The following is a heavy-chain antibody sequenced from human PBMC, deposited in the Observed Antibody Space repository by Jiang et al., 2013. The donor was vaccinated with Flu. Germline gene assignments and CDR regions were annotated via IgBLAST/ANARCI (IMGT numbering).Heavy chain of an antibody. CDR3: ASHFMVVLSTPFCFDP. J-gene: IGHJ5*02. V-gene: IGHV4-39*07. D-gene: IGHD2-15*01. CDR1: GGSISRSSYY. CDR2: ISYSGNT. Sequence: LLKPSETLSLTCTVSGGSISRSSYYWDWIRQSPGKGLEWIGSISYSGNTYYNPSLKSRVTISEDTSKNQFSLKLSSLTAADTALYYCASHFMVVLSTPFCFDPWGQGTLVTVSS.